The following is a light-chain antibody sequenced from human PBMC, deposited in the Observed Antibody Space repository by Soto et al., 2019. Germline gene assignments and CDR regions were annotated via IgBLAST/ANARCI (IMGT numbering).Light chain of an antibody. CDR1: QSVSSN. CDR3: QQYNNWPPYT. Sequence: ERVLTQSPATLSVSPGERATLSCRASQSVSSNLAWYQQKPGQAPRLLIYDASTSATGIPARFSGSGSGTEFTLTIRSLQSEDFSLYYCQQYNNWPPYTFGQGTKLEIK. J-gene: IGKJ2*01. V-gene: IGKV3-15*01. CDR2: DAS.